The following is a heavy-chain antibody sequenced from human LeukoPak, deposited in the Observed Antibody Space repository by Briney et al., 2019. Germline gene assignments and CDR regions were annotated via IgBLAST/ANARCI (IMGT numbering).Heavy chain of an antibody. V-gene: IGHV3-23*01. CDR3: ASRCSSTSCYFNYYYYYGMDV. CDR1: GFTFSNYA. CDR2: ISGSGGST. Sequence: PGGSLRLSCAASGFTFSNYAMSWVRQAPGKGLEWVSVISGSGGSTYYADSVKGRFTISRDNSKNTLYLQMNSLRAEDTAVYYCASRCSSTSCYFNYYYYYGMDVWGQGTTVTVSS. J-gene: IGHJ6*02. D-gene: IGHD2-2*01.